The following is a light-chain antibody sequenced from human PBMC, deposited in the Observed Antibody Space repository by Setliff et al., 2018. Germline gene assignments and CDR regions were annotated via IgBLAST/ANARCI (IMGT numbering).Light chain of an antibody. Sequence: QSALTPPPSASGSPGQSVTISCTGTSSDVGGYNYVSWYQQHPGKAPKLMIYEVSKWPSGVPDRFSGSKSGNTASLTVSGLQAEDEADYYCSSYAGSNNYVFGTGTKVTVL. CDR3: SSYAGSNNYV. J-gene: IGLJ1*01. CDR1: SSDVGGYNY. CDR2: EVS. V-gene: IGLV2-8*01.